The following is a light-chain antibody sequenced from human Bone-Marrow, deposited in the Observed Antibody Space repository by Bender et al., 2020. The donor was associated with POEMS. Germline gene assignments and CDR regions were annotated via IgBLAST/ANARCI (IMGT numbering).Light chain of an antibody. CDR2: SNS. CDR3: ATWDDSLNRYV. V-gene: IGLV1-44*01. Sequence: QSVLTQPPSASGTPGQRVTISCSGGSSNIGGNTVNWYQHLPATAPKVLIYSNSLRPSGVPDRFSGSKSGTSASLAISGLQSEDEADYYCATWDDSLNRYVFGIGTRVTVL. J-gene: IGLJ1*01. CDR1: SSNIGGNT.